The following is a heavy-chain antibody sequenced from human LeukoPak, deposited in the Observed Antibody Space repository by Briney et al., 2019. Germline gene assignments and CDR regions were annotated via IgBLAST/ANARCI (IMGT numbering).Heavy chain of an antibody. CDR3: ARSGSSYDGSQSWFDY. J-gene: IGHJ4*02. Sequence: PGGALRLSCAASRLTFSSYSMNWIRQAPGKGLEWISYISSGSSTIYYADSVKGRFTISRDNAKHSLYLHLSSLRAEDTAVYYCARSGSSYDGSQSWFDYWGQGTLVTVSS. CDR2: ISSGSSTI. CDR1: RLTFSSYS. V-gene: IGHV3-48*01. D-gene: IGHD3-22*01.